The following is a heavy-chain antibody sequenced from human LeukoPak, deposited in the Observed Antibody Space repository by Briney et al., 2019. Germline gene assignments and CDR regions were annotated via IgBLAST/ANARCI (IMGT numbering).Heavy chain of an antibody. Sequence: SETLSLTCTVSGGSIRSRSYYWGWIRQPPGKGLEWIGSIYYSGSTYYNPSLKSRVTISVDTSKNQFSLKLSSVTAADTAVYYCARLPFGLSVVPAAHNYYYYYYMDVWGKGTTVTISS. CDR1: GGSIRSRSYY. D-gene: IGHD2-2*01. V-gene: IGHV4-39*07. J-gene: IGHJ6*03. CDR3: ARLPFGLSVVPAAHNYYYYYYMDV. CDR2: IYYSGST.